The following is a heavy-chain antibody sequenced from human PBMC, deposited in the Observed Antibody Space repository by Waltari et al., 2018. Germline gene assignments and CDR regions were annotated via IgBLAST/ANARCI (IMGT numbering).Heavy chain of an antibody. CDR1: GFTFSSYW. D-gene: IGHD4-17*01. V-gene: IGHV4-59*08. J-gene: IGHJ4*02. Sequence: VQLVESGGGLVQPGGSLRLSCAASGFTFSSYWMSWIRQPPGKGLEWIGYIYYSGSTNYNPSLKSRVTISVDTSKNQFSLKLSSVTAADTAVYYCARDYGDYVLDYWGQGTLVTVSS. CDR3: ARDYGDYVLDY. CDR2: IYYSGST.